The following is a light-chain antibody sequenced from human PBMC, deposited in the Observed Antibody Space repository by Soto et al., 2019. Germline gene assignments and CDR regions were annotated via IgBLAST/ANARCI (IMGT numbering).Light chain of an antibody. J-gene: IGLJ1*01. CDR3: GSWDSSLSAYV. CDR2: EVT. V-gene: IGLV2-14*01. Sequence: QSALTQPASVSGSPGQSITISCTGSSSDVGGYRYVSWYQHLPGKAPKLIIYEVTNRPSGVSNRFSGSKSGNTASLTISGLQAEDEADYYCGSWDSSLSAYVFGTGTKVTVL. CDR1: SSDVGGYRY.